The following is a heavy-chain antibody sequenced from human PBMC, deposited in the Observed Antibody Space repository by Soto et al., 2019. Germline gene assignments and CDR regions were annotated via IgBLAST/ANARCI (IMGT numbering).Heavy chain of an antibody. Sequence: ASETLSLTCTVSGGSISSYYWSWIRQPPGKGLEWIGYIYYSGSTNYNPSLKSRVTISVDTSKNQFSLKLSSVTAADTAVYYCARSAGGAFDIWGQGTMVTVSS. D-gene: IGHD6-25*01. CDR2: IYYSGST. CDR3: ARSAGGAFDI. CDR1: GGSISSYY. V-gene: IGHV4-59*01. J-gene: IGHJ3*02.